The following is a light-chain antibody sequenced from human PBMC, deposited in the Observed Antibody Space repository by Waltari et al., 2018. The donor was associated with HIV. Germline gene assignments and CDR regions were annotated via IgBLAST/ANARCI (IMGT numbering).Light chain of an antibody. CDR1: QSLLSRNGNNY. V-gene: IGKV2-28*01. CDR2: VGS. Sequence: DAVMTQHPLSLRVTPGEPASISCRSSQSLLSRNGNNYLDWYLQKPGQSPQLLIYVGSNRASGVPDRFSGSGSGTDFTLKISRVEAEDVGVYYCMQALEAPLTFGGGTKVQSK. J-gene: IGKJ4*01. CDR3: MQALEAPLT.